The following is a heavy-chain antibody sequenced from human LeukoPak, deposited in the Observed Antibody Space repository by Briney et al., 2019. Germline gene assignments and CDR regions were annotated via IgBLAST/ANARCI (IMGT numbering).Heavy chain of an antibody. V-gene: IGHV3-48*04. Sequence: GGSLRLSCAASEFTFVRYAMNWVRQAPGKGLEWVSYISSSSFKIGYADSVKGRFTISRDNSKNLLYLQMDSLRVEDTAVYYCVRDPSSGSSCYYYMDVWGKGTTVTVSS. D-gene: IGHD6-13*01. J-gene: IGHJ6*03. CDR3: VRDPSSGSSCYYYMDV. CDR2: ISSSSFKI. CDR1: EFTFVRYA.